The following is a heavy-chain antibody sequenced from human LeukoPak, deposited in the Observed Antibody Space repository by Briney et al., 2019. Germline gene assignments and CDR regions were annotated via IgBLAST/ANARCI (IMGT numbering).Heavy chain of an antibody. D-gene: IGHD2-15*01. Sequence: ASVTVSSNASGYTFTSYYIVWVRQAPGQGLEWMGRIDPSGGSTSYAQKFQGRVTMTRGTSSSTVYMELSSLISEDTAVYYCARNSASGFDYWGQGPLVTVSS. CDR1: GYTFTSYY. CDR2: IDPSGGST. V-gene: IGHV1-46*01. CDR3: ARNSASGFDY. J-gene: IGHJ4*02.